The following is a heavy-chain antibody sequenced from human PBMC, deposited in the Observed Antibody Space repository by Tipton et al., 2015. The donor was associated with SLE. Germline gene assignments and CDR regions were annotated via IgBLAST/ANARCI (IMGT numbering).Heavy chain of an antibody. J-gene: IGHJ3*02. CDR3: ARDGDAIVGTTGAFDI. D-gene: IGHD1-26*01. CDR2: INHSGGT. V-gene: IGHV4-34*01. Sequence: LRLSCAVYGGSFSGYYWSWIRQPPGKGLEWIGEINHSGGTNYNPSLKSRVTISVDTSKNQFSLKLSSVTAADTAVYYCARDGDAIVGTTGAFDIWGQGTMVTVSS. CDR1: GGSFSGYY.